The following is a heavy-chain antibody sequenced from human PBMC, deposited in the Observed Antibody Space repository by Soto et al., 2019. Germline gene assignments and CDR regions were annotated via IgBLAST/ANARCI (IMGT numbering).Heavy chain of an antibody. CDR3: ARTWQQLDSGYFDY. D-gene: IGHD6-13*01. J-gene: IGHJ4*02. Sequence: SETLSLTCAVYGGSFSGYYWSWIRQPPGKGLEWIGEINHSGSTNYNPSLKSRVTISVDTSKNQFSLKLSSVTAADTAVYYCARTWQQLDSGYFDYWGQGTLVTVSS. V-gene: IGHV4-34*01. CDR2: INHSGST. CDR1: GGSFSGYY.